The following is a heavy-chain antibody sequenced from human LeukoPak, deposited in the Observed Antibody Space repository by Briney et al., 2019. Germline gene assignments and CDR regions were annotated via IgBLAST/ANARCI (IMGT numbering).Heavy chain of an antibody. CDR1: GFTFSSYA. CDR3: ANDASFMITFGGVIVPDWFDP. Sequence: PGGSLRLSCAASGFTFSSYAMSWVRQAPGKGLEWVSAISGSGGSTYYADSVKGRFTISRDNSKNTLYLQMNSLRAEDTAVYYCANDASFMITFGGVIVPDWFDPWGQGTLVTVSS. D-gene: IGHD3-16*02. J-gene: IGHJ5*02. V-gene: IGHV3-23*01. CDR2: ISGSGGST.